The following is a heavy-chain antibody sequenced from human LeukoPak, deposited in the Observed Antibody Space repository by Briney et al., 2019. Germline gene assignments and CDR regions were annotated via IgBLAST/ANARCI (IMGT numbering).Heavy chain of an antibody. J-gene: IGHJ3*02. CDR2: ISWNSGSI. CDR3: ASLLAAFDI. CDR1: GFTFDDYA. Sequence: GGFLRLSCAASGFTFDDYAMHWVRQAPGKGLEWVSGISWNSGSIGYADSVKGRFTISRDNAKNSLYLQMNSLRAEDTALYYCASLLAAFDIWGQGTMVTVSS. V-gene: IGHV3-9*01.